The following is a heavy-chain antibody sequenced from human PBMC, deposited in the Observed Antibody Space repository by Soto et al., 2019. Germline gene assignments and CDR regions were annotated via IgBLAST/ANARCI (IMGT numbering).Heavy chain of an antibody. CDR3: ATHTVVTPGNYYYGMDV. J-gene: IGHJ6*02. Sequence: QVQLVQSGAEVKKPGSSVKVSCKASGGTFSSYAISWVRQAPGQGLEWMGGIIPIFRTADYAQKLQGRVTITADESTSTAYMEVSSLRSEDTAVYYCATHTVVTPGNYYYGMDVWGQGTTVTVSS. CDR2: IIPIFRTA. D-gene: IGHD2-21*02. CDR1: GGTFSSYA. V-gene: IGHV1-69*12.